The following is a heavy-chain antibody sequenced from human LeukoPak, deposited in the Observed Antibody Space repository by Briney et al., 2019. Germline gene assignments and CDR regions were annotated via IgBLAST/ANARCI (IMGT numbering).Heavy chain of an antibody. CDR3: AKDLTTVTTQGDY. CDR2: IRYDGSNQ. Sequence: GGTLRLSCAASGFTFSSYGMHWFRQAPGKGLEWVAFIRYDGSNQYYADSVKGRFTISRDNSKNTLYLQMNSLRAEDTAVYYCAKDLTTVTTQGDYWGQGTLVTVSS. D-gene: IGHD4-17*01. CDR1: GFTFSSYG. J-gene: IGHJ4*02. V-gene: IGHV3-30*02.